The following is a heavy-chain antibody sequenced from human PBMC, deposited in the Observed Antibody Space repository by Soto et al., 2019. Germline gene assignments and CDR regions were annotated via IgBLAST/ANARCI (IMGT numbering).Heavy chain of an antibody. J-gene: IGHJ6*02. V-gene: IGHV3-53*01. D-gene: IGHD3-3*01. CDR3: ATKGLENYYYAMDV. CDR2: IYSGGGA. CDR1: GFTVISNY. Sequence: GSLRPSCAASGFTVISNYISFVRQSPGKWLEWVSIIYSGGGANSAGSVKGRFTISRDNSKNTLYLQMNSLRAEDTAVYYCATKGLENYYYAMDVWGQGTTVTVSS.